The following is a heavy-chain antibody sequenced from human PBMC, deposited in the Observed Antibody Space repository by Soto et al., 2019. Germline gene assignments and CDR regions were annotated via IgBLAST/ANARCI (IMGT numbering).Heavy chain of an antibody. V-gene: IGHV3-21*01. CDR1: GFTFSSYS. D-gene: IGHD1-26*01. Sequence: PGGSLRLSCAASGFTFSSYSMNWVRQAPGKGLEWVSSISSSRDYTYYADSGKGRFTISRDNAKNSLYLQMNSLRAEDTAVYYCARGDRGAFDLWGQGTVVTVSS. CDR3: ARGDRGAFDL. J-gene: IGHJ3*01. CDR2: ISSSRDYT.